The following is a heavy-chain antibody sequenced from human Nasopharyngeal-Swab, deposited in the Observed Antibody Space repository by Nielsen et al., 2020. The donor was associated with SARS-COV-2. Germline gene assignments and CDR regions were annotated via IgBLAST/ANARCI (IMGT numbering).Heavy chain of an antibody. J-gene: IGHJ5*02. CDR2: INPGGGSA. CDR3: ARGGDPREVVAATDCFDP. CDR1: GYTFTNYG. D-gene: IGHD2-15*01. Sequence: ASVKVSCKASGYTFTNYGISRVRQAPGQGLEWMGIINPGGGSARYSQNFQGRVTMTRDTSTNTVYMELYSLTSEDTAVYYCARGGDPREVVAATDCFDPWGQGTLVTVSS. V-gene: IGHV1-46*01.